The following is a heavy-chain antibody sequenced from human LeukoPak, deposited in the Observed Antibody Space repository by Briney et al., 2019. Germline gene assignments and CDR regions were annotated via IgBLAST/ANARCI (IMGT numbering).Heavy chain of an antibody. CDR3: ARASHYDILTGYYNVDWFDP. V-gene: IGHV3-48*04. CDR2: ISSSSSTI. D-gene: IGHD3-9*01. Sequence: PGGSLRLSCAASGFTFSSYSMTWVRQAPGKGLEWVSYISSSSSTIYYADSVKGRFTISRDNAKNSLYLQMNSLRAEDTAVYYCARASHYDILTGYYNVDWFDPWGQGTLVTVSS. J-gene: IGHJ5*02. CDR1: GFTFSSYS.